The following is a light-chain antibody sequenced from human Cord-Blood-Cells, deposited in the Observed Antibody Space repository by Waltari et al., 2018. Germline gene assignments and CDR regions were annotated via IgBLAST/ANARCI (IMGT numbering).Light chain of an antibody. CDR1: SSDVGGYNY. CDR2: DVS. Sequence: QSALTQPASVSGSPGQSITISCTGTSSDVGGYNYVSWYQQHPGKAPKLMSYDVSNRPSGVSKRFSGSKSGNTASLTISGLHAEDEADYYCSSYTSSSTLVFGGGTKLTVL. CDR3: SSYTSSSTLV. V-gene: IGLV2-14*03. J-gene: IGLJ3*02.